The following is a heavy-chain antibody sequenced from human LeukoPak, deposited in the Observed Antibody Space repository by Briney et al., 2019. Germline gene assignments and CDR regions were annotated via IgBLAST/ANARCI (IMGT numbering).Heavy chain of an antibody. J-gene: IGHJ4*02. Sequence: SVKVSCKASGGTFSSYAISWVRQAPGQGLEWMGGIIPMYGTTHYAQNFQGRITITADKSTSTAYMELSSLRSEDTALYYCASHAADNVGYCSTSNCYSHDYWGQGTLVTVSS. D-gene: IGHD2-2*02. CDR3: ASHAADNVGYCSTSNCYSHDY. V-gene: IGHV1-69*06. CDR1: GGTFSSYA. CDR2: IIPMYGTT.